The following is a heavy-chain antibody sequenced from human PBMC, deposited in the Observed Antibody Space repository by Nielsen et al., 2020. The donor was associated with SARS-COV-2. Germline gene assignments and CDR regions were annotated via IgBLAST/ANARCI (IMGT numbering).Heavy chain of an antibody. CDR1: GGSFSGYY. J-gene: IGHJ3*02. CDR2: INHSGST. V-gene: IGHV4-34*01. CDR3: ARRRIAARRAFDI. Sequence: SETLSLTCAVSGGSFSGYYWSWIRQPPGKGLEWIGEINHSGSTNYNPSLKSRVTISVDTSKNQFSLKLSSVTAADTAVYYCARRRIAARRAFDIWGQGTMVTVSS. D-gene: IGHD6-6*01.